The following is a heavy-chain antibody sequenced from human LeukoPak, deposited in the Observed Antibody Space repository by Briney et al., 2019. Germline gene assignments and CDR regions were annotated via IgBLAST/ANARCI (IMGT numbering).Heavy chain of an antibody. Sequence: ASVKVSCKASGYTFTSYYMHWVRQAPGQGLEWMGIINPSGGSTSYAQKLQGRVTMTRDTSTSTVYMELSSLRSEDTAVYYCAREKWPVVIAIGEFDYWGQGTLVTVSS. J-gene: IGHJ4*02. V-gene: IGHV1-46*03. CDR1: GYTFTSYY. CDR3: AREKWPVVIAIGEFDY. D-gene: IGHD2-21*01. CDR2: INPSGGST.